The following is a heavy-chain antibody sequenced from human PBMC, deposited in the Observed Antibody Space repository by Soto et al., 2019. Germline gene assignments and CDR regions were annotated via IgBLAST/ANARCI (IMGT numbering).Heavy chain of an antibody. Sequence: SETLSLTCTVSGGSISSYYWSWIRQPPGKGLEWIGYIYYSGSTNYNPSLKSRVTISVDTSKNQFSLKLSSVTAADTAVYYCARSRKEGYFDLWGRGPLDTVSS. CDR1: GGSISSYY. CDR2: IYYSGST. V-gene: IGHV4-59*01. CDR3: ARSRKEGYFDL. J-gene: IGHJ2*01.